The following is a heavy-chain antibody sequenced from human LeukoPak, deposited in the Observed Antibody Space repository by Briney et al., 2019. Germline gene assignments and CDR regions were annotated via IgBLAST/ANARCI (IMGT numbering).Heavy chain of an antibody. D-gene: IGHD5-18*01. CDR3: ARDERYSYCDY. CDR1: GFTFSSYA. V-gene: IGHV3-30-3*01. Sequence: GRSLRLSCAASGFTFSSYAMHWVRQAPGKGLEWVAVISYDGSNKYYADSVKGRFTTSRDNSKNTLYLQMNSLRAEDTAVYYTARDERYSYCDYWGQGTLVTVSS. CDR2: ISYDGSNK. J-gene: IGHJ4*02.